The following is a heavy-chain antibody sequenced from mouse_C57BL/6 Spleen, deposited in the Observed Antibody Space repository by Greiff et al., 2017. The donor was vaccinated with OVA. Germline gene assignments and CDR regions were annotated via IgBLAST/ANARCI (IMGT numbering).Heavy chain of an antibody. CDR2: IRNKANGYTT. CDR1: GFTFTDYY. V-gene: IGHV7-3*01. J-gene: IGHJ1*03. D-gene: IGHD1-1*01. CDR3: ARHYYGSSYLWYFDV. Sequence: EVMLVESGGGLVQPGGSLSLSCAASGFTFTDYYMSWVRQPPGKALEWLGFIRNKANGYTTEYSASVKGRFTISRDNSQSILYLQMNALRAEDSATYYCARHYYGSSYLWYFDVWGTGTTVTVSS.